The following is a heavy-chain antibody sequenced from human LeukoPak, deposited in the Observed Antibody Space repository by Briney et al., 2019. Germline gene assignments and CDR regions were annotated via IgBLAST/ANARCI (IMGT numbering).Heavy chain of an antibody. D-gene: IGHD2-2*01. CDR3: AKSRSEYQPGYYENGVDV. CDR1: GFTFSSYG. CDR2: ISYDGSNK. Sequence: GGSLRLSCAASGFTFSSYGMNWVRQAPGKGLEWVAVISYDGSNKYYADSVKGRFTISRDNSKNTLYLQMNSLRAEDTAVYSCAKSRSEYQPGYYENGVDVWGQGTTVTVSS. V-gene: IGHV3-30*18. J-gene: IGHJ6*02.